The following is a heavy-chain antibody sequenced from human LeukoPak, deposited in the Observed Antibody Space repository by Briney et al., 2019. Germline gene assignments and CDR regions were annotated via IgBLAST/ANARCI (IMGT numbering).Heavy chain of an antibody. D-gene: IGHD3-3*01. CDR3: AKDLIKGYDFWSGYYLDY. CDR2: IRYDGSNK. J-gene: IGHJ4*02. CDR1: GFTFSSYG. V-gene: IGHV3-30*02. Sequence: PGGSLRLSCAASGFTFSSYGMHWVRQAPGKGLEWVAFIRYDGSNKYYADSVKGRFTISRDNSKNTLYLQMNSLRAEDTAVYYCAKDLIKGYDFWSGYYLDYWGQGTLVTVSS.